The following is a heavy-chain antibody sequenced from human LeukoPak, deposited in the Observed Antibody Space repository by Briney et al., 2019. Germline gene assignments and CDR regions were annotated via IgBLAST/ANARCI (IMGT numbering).Heavy chain of an antibody. D-gene: IGHD3-22*01. CDR2: IYHAGAI. V-gene: IGHV4-39*07. CDR3: ATYYDRSGYKLDY. J-gene: IGHJ4*02. Sequence: SETLSLTCTVSGASMDNNNYDWGWIRQPPGKGLEWVGSIYHAGAIYQNPSLKGRVTLSIDKSKNQFSLELNSVTAADTAIYYCATYYDRSGYKLDYWGQGTLVTVSS. CDR1: GASMDNNNYD.